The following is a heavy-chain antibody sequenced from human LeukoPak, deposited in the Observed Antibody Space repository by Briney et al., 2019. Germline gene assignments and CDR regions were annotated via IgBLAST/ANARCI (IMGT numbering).Heavy chain of an antibody. V-gene: IGHV3-21*01. D-gene: IGHD3-22*01. CDR3: AREYYYDSSGSYAFDI. J-gene: IGHJ3*02. Sequence: GGSLRLSCAASGFTFSSYSMSWVRQAPGKGLEWVSSISSSSSYIYYADSVKGRFTISRDNAKNSLYLQMNSLRAEDTAVYYCAREYYYDSSGSYAFDIWGQGTMVTASS. CDR2: ISSSSSYI. CDR1: GFTFSSYS.